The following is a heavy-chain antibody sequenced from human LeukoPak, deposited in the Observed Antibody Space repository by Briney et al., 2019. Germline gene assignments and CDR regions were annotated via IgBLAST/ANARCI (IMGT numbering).Heavy chain of an antibody. CDR3: ARTLGYQLLFPYGMDV. Sequence: SETLSLTCTVSGGSISSGGYYWSWIRQHPGKGLEWIGYIYYSGSTYYNPSLKSRVTISVDTSKNQFSLKLSSVTAADTAVYYCARTLGYQLLFPYGMDVWGQGTTVTVSS. CDR1: GGSISSGGYY. J-gene: IGHJ6*02. CDR2: IYYSGST. V-gene: IGHV4-31*03. D-gene: IGHD2-2*01.